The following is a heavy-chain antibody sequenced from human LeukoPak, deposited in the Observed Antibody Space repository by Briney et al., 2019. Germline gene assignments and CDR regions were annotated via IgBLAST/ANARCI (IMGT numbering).Heavy chain of an antibody. J-gene: IGHJ5*02. D-gene: IGHD3/OR15-3a*01. V-gene: IGHV1-2*02. Sequence: ASVKVSCKASGYTFTGHYMHWVRQAPGQGLEWMGWINPNSGGTKYAQKFQGRVTMTRDTSISTAYMELSRLRSDDTAVYYCARGGLDGFDPWGQGTLVTVSS. CDR2: INPNSGGT. CDR1: GYTFTGHY. CDR3: ARGGLDGFDP.